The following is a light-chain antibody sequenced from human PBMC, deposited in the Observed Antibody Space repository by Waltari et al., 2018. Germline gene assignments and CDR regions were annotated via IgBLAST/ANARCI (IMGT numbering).Light chain of an antibody. Sequence: QSALTQPASVSGSPGQSITISCTGTSSDVGGYNYVSWYQQHPGKAPKLMIYEVSNRPSGVSNRFFGSKSGNTASLTISGVQAEDEADYYCSSYTSSSTLGVFGGGTKLTVL. J-gene: IGLJ2*01. V-gene: IGLV2-14*01. CDR2: EVS. CDR1: SSDVGGYNY. CDR3: SSYTSSSTLGV.